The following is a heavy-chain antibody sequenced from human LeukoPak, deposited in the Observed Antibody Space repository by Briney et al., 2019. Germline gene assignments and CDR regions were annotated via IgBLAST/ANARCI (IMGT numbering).Heavy chain of an antibody. J-gene: IGHJ5*02. CDR2: ISAYNGNT. D-gene: IGHD3-22*01. V-gene: IGHV1-18*01. CDR1: GYTFTSYG. CDR3: ASAYDSSGYYYH. Sequence: ASVKVSCKASGYTFTSYGISWVRQAPGRGLEWMGWISAYNGNTNYAQKLQGRVTMTTDTSTSTAYMELRSLRSDDTAVYYCASAYDSSGYYYHWGQGTLVTVSS.